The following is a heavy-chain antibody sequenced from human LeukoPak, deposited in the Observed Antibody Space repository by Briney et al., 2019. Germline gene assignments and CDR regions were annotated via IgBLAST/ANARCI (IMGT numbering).Heavy chain of an antibody. Sequence: SETLSLTCAVYGGSFSGYYWSWIRQPPGKGLEWIGEINHSGSTNYNPTLKSRVTISVDTSKNQFSLKLSSVTAADTAVYYCARSIVVVVAATRVVRYYFDYWGQGTLVTVSS. CDR1: GGSFSGYY. J-gene: IGHJ4*02. CDR2: INHSGST. CDR3: ARSIVVVVAATRVVRYYFDY. V-gene: IGHV4-34*01. D-gene: IGHD2-15*01.